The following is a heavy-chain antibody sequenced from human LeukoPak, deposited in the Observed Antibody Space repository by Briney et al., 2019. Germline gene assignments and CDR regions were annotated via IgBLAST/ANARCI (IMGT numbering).Heavy chain of an antibody. Sequence: SETLSLTCTVSGDSVSSGSYYWSWIRQPPGKGLEWIGYIYYSGSTNYNPSLKSRVTISVDTSKNQFSLKLSSVTAADTAVYYCARGPYGSGFDYWGQGTLVTVSS. D-gene: IGHD3-10*01. CDR2: IYYSGST. CDR1: GDSVSSGSYY. CDR3: ARGPYGSGFDY. V-gene: IGHV4-61*01. J-gene: IGHJ4*02.